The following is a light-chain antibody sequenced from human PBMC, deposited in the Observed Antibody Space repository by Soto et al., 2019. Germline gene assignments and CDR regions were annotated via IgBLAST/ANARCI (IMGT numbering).Light chain of an antibody. Sequence: EVVLTQSPGTLSLSPGERATLSCRASQSFNSIYLAWYQQKPGQAPRLLIYGASSRATGIPDRFSGSGSGTDLTLSISRLEPEDFAVDYCHQYDSWTFGQGTKVDIK. CDR1: QSFNSIY. V-gene: IGKV3-20*01. J-gene: IGKJ1*01. CDR2: GAS. CDR3: HQYDSWT.